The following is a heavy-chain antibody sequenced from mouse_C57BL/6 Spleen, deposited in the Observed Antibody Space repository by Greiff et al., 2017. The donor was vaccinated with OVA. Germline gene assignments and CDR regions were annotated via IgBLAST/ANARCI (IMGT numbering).Heavy chain of an antibody. CDR1: GFTFSSYA. CDR3: TRDDGYPAWFAY. D-gene: IGHD2-3*01. J-gene: IGHJ3*01. Sequence: EVQRVESGEGLVKPGGSLKLSCAASGFTFSSYAMSWVRQTPEKRLEWVAYISSGGDYIYYADTVKGRFTISRDNARNTLYLQMSSLKSEDTAMYYCTRDDGYPAWFAYWGQGTLVTVSA. CDR2: ISSGGDYI. V-gene: IGHV5-9-1*02.